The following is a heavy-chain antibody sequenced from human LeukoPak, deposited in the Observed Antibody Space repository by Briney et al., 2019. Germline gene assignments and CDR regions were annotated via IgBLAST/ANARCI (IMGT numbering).Heavy chain of an antibody. Sequence: GESLKISCKGSGFSFTSYWIGWVRRMPGKGLEWMGIIYPSDSDTTYSPSFQGQVTISADKSISTAYLQWSSLKASGTAIYYCARRELGILYYFDYWGQGTLVTVSS. J-gene: IGHJ4*02. CDR2: IYPSDSDT. V-gene: IGHV5-51*01. CDR1: GFSFTSYW. CDR3: ARRELGILYYFDY. D-gene: IGHD7-27*01.